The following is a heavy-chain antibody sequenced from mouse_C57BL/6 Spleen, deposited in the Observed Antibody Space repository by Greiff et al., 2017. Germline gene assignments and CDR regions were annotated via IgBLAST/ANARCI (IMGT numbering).Heavy chain of an antibody. Sequence: QVQLQQPGAELVMPGASVKLSCKASGYTFPSYWMHWGKQRPGQGLEWIGEIDLSDSYTNYNQKFKGSFTLTVDKSSSTASMQLSSLTSEDSAVYYCARGYYYGSSYCDYWGQGTTLTVSS. V-gene: IGHV1-69*01. CDR3: ARGYYYGSSYCDY. CDR2: IDLSDSYT. J-gene: IGHJ2*01. CDR1: GYTFPSYW. D-gene: IGHD1-1*01.